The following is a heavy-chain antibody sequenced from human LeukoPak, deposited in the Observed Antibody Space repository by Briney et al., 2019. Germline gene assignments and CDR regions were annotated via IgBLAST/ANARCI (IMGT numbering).Heavy chain of an antibody. CDR3: TRDPYCRSSSCYWGIDY. Sequence: GGSLRLSCTASGFTFGDYAMSRVRQAPGKGLERVGFIRSKAYGGTIGYAASVKGRFTISRDDSKSIAYLQMNSLKTEDTALYYCTRDPYCRSSSCYWGIDYWGQGTLVTVSS. CDR1: GFTFGDYA. D-gene: IGHD2-15*01. CDR2: IRSKAYGGTI. J-gene: IGHJ4*02. V-gene: IGHV3-49*04.